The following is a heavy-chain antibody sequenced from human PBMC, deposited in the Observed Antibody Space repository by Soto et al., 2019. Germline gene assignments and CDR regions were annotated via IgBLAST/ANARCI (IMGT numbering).Heavy chain of an antibody. J-gene: IGHJ4*02. CDR2: IYYSGST. D-gene: IGHD4-17*01. CDR1: GGSISSSSYY. Sequence: QLQLQESGPGLVEPSETLSLTCTVSGGSISSSSYYWGWIRQPPGKGLEWIGSIYYSGSTYYNPSLKSRVTISVDTSKNQFSLKLSSVTAADTAVYYCASSGNYGDYVDYWGQGTLVSVSS. CDR3: ASSGNYGDYVDY. V-gene: IGHV4-39*01.